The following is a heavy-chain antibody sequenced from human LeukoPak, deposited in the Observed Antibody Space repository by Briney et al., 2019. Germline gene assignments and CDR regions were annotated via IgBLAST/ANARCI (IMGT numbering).Heavy chain of an antibody. CDR1: GFSFSSYA. CDR2: IYSSGTA. Sequence: PGGSLRLSCAASGFSFSSYAMSWVRQAPGKALEWIGYIYSSGTADYNPSLKSRVTISVDTSKNQFSLKLRSVTAADTAVYYCASSTTVTTAIDYWGQGTLVTVSA. J-gene: IGHJ4*02. CDR3: ASSTTVTTAIDY. D-gene: IGHD4-17*01. V-gene: IGHV4-59*01.